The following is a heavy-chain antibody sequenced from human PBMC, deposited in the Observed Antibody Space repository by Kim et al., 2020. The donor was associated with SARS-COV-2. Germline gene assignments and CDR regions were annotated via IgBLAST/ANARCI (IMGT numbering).Heavy chain of an antibody. J-gene: IGHJ6*02. Sequence: GGSLRLSCAATGFTFSDHHLNWIRQVPGKGLEWVSYITSSGRTIYYADSVKGRFTISRDNAKNSLYLQMNSLTTEDTAVYYCAREGRIVGAYDGLALWGQGTTLTV. V-gene: IGHV3-11*01. CDR3: AREGRIVGAYDGLAL. CDR2: ITSSGRTI. CDR1: GFTFSDHH. D-gene: IGHD1-26*01.